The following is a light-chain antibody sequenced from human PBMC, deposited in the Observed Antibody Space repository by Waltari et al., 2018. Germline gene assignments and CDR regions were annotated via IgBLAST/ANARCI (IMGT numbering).Light chain of an antibody. V-gene: IGKV3-20*01. CDR3: QSHERLPAT. CDR1: QSVSRY. CDR2: AAS. J-gene: IGKJ1*01. Sequence: IVLTQSPGTLSLSPGESAPLSCRSSQSVSRYLAWYQQRPGPAPRRLIYAASTSANGNPDRFSGSGYGTDFTLTISRLEPEDFAVYYCQSHERLPATFGQGTKVEIK.